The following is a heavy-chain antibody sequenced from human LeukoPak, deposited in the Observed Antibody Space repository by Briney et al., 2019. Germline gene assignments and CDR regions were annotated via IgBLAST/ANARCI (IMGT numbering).Heavy chain of an antibody. V-gene: IGHV3-74*01. Sequence: GGSLRLSCAASGFTFSISWVHWVRQAPGKGPVWVSRINSDESITSYADSVKGGFTISRDNAKNALYLQMNSLRAEDTAVYYCARGLYWFDAWGQGTLVTVSS. CDR1: GFTFSISW. J-gene: IGHJ5*02. CDR2: INSDESIT. CDR3: ARGLYWFDA.